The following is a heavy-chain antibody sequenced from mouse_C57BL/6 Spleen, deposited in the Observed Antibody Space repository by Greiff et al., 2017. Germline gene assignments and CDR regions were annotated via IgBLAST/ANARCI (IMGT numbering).Heavy chain of an antibody. D-gene: IGHD1-1*01. CDR1: GYAFTNYL. J-gene: IGHJ1*03. Sequence: QVQLQQSGAELVRPGTSVKVSCKASGYAFTNYLIEWVKQRPGQGLEWIGVINPGSGGTNYNEKFKGKATLTADKSSSTAYMQLSSLTSEDSAVYVCARIGYYGSGYFDVWGTGTTVTVSS. V-gene: IGHV1-54*01. CDR3: ARIGYYGSGYFDV. CDR2: INPGSGGT.